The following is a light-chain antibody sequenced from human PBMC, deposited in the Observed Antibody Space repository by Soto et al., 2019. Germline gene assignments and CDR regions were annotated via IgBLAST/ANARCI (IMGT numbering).Light chain of an antibody. CDR2: GAS. CDR1: QSVSRTF. Sequence: EIVLTQSPGTLSLSPGERANLSCRASQSVSRTFLGWFQQRPGQAPRLLIYGASTRATGIPDRFSGSGSGTDFTLTISGLEPEDFAVYYCQHYGNSQFTFGPGTKLDIK. J-gene: IGKJ3*01. CDR3: QHYGNSQFT. V-gene: IGKV3-20*01.